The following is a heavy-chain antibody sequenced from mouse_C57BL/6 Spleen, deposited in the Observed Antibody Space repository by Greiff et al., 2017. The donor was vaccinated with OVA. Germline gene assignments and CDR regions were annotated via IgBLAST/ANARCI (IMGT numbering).Heavy chain of an antibody. Sequence: EVQLVESGGGLVQPKGSLKLSCAASGFSFNTYAMNWVSQAPGKGLEWVARIRSKSNDYATYYADSGKDRFTISRDDSESRLYLQMNNLKTEDTAMYYCVRLPGYWGQGTTLTVSS. CDR1: GFSFNTYA. CDR2: IRSKSNDYAT. V-gene: IGHV10-1*01. J-gene: IGHJ2*01. CDR3: VRLPGY.